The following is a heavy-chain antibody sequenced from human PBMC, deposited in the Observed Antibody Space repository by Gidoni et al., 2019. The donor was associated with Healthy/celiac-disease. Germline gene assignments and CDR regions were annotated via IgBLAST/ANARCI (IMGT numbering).Heavy chain of an antibody. Sequence: QVQLVESGGGLVQPGRSLRLSCAASGFTFSSVGMHWVRQAPGKGLEWVAVIWYDGSNKYYADSVKGRFTISRDNSKNTLYLQMNSLRAEDTAVYYCARSKIEDFDYWGQGTLVTVSS. CDR3: ARSKIEDFDY. V-gene: IGHV3-33*01. J-gene: IGHJ4*02. CDR2: IWYDGSNK. D-gene: IGHD2-15*01. CDR1: GFTFSSVG.